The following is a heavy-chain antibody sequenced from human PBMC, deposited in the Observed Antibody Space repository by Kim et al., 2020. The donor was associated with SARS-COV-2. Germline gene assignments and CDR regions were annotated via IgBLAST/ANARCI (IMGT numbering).Heavy chain of an antibody. V-gene: IGHV3-23*01. CDR3: ARDWFEDY. CDR2: ISGSGENT. CDR1: GFTFSSYA. Sequence: GGSLRLSCAASGFTFSSYAMSWVRQAPGKGLEWVSVISGSGENTYYADSGKGRFTISRDNSKNTMYLQMDSLRADDTAVYYCARDWFEDYWGQGILVTVSS. J-gene: IGHJ4*02. D-gene: IGHD3-10*01.